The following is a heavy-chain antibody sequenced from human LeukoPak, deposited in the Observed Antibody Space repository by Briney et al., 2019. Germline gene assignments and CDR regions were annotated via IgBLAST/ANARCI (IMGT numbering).Heavy chain of an antibody. CDR2: FDPEDGET. J-gene: IGHJ4*02. CDR1: GYTLTELS. V-gene: IGHV1-24*01. D-gene: IGHD3-10*01. Sequence: ASVKVSCKVSGYTLTELSMHWVRQAPGKGLGWMGGFDPEDGETIYTQKFQGRVTMTEDTSTDTAYMELSSLRSEDTAVYYCATQYGSGSGPFDYWGQGTLVTVSS. CDR3: ATQYGSGSGPFDY.